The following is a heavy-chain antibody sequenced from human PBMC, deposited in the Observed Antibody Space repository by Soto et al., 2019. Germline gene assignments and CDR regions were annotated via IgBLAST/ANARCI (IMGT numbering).Heavy chain of an antibody. CDR1: GYSFTDYD. CDR2: INAGNDNT. D-gene: IGHD2-21*02. Sequence: VSVKVSCKTSGYSFTDYDIHWVRQAAGQRLEWMGWINAGNDNTKYSQKFQGRVTITRDTSASTAYMELSSLRSEDTAVYYCARSIVVVTALDYWGQGTLVTVSS. V-gene: IGHV1-3*01. CDR3: ARSIVVVTALDY. J-gene: IGHJ4*02.